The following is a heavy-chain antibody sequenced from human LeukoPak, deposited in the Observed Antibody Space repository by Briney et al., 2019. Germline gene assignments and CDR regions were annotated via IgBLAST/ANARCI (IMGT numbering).Heavy chain of an antibody. CDR1: GGSISSYY. V-gene: IGHV4-59*01. CDR2: IYYSGST. J-gene: IGHJ6*03. CDR3: ARGSGYSGYDLFYYYYYMDV. D-gene: IGHD5-12*01. Sequence: MSSETLSLTCTVSGGSISSYYWSWIRQPPGKGLEWIGYIYYSGSTNYNPSLKSRVTISVDTSKNQFSLKLSSVTAADTAVYYCARGSGYSGYDLFYYYYYMDVWGKGTTVTVSS.